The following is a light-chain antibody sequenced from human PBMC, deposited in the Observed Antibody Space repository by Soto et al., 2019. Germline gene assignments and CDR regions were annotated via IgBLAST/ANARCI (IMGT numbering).Light chain of an antibody. V-gene: IGKV1-39*01. CDR1: QTIKSY. Sequence: DIQMTQSPSSLSASVGDRVTITCRANQTIKSYLNWYQQKQGGAPRLLIYAAFSLQSGVPSRFSGSGPGTDFTLSISSLHPEDSATYYCQQSYITPYTFGQGTKLEIK. J-gene: IGKJ2*01. CDR3: QQSYITPYT. CDR2: AAF.